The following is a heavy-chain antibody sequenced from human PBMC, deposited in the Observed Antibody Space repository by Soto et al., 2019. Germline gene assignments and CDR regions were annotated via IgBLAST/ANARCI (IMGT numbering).Heavy chain of an antibody. V-gene: IGHV1-69*13. CDR3: ARGGSSSKYYYYYGMDV. CDR2: IIPIFGTA. D-gene: IGHD1-26*01. Sequence: ASVKVSCKASGYTFTSYNISWVRQAPGQGLEWMGGIIPIFGTANYAQKFQGRVTITADESTSTAYMELSSLRSEDTAVYYCARGGSSSKYYYYYGMDVWGQGTTVTVSS. J-gene: IGHJ6*02. CDR1: GYTFTSYN.